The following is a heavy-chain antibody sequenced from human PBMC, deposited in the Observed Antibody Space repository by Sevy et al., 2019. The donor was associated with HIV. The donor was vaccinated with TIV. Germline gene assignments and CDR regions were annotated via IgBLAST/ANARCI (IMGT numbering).Heavy chain of an antibody. Sequence: GESLKISCAVSGFTFSTYAMHWVRQAPGKGLECVAIVSSDGSEINYADSVKGRFTISRDNSRNTLYLQMNSLRTEDTALYYCARDQLGSIDYWGQGTLVTVPS. V-gene: IGHV3-30-3*01. D-gene: IGHD7-27*01. CDR2: VSSDGSEI. J-gene: IGHJ4*02. CDR3: ARDQLGSIDY. CDR1: GFTFSTYA.